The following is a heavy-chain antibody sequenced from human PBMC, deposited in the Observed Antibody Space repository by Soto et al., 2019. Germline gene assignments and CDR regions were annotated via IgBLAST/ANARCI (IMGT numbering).Heavy chain of an antibody. J-gene: IGHJ4*02. D-gene: IGHD1-26*01. CDR2: INPNSGGT. CDR1: GFTFTGHY. V-gene: IGHV1-2*02. CDR3: AKSGSVFRPSLGYFDY. Sequence: QVQLEQSGAEVKKPGASVKVSCKASGFTFTGHYIHWVRQAPGQGLEWMGWINPNSGGTSYAQKFQGRVTMTRDTSITTAYMELSRLSSDDTAVYYWAKSGSVFRPSLGYFDYWGQGTLVTVSS.